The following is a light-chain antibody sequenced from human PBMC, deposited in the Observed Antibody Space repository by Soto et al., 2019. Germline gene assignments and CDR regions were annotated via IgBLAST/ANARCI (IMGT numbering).Light chain of an antibody. J-gene: IGKJ3*01. V-gene: IGKV1-39*01. CDR3: QQDNMTPFT. Sequence: RVTITCRASQTVSTNLNWYQRKPGKAPSLLIYGSYNLQTGVPSRFSGSGSETDFTLTISSLQPEDFGTYYCQQDNMTPFTFGPGTKVDIK. CDR1: QTVSTN. CDR2: GSY.